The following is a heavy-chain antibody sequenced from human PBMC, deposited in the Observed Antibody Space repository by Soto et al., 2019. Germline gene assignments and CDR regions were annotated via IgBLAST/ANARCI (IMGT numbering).Heavy chain of an antibody. V-gene: IGHV1-69*11. Sequence: GASVKVSCKASGYTFTSYYMHWVRQAPGQGLEWMGRIIPIVGTANYAQKFQGRVTITADESTSTAYMELSSLRSEDTAVYCCARGGAMVRGVIPIYYYYYGMDVWGQGTTVTVSS. CDR3: ARGGAMVRGVIPIYYYYYGMDV. CDR1: GYTFTSYY. CDR2: IIPIVGTA. D-gene: IGHD3-10*01. J-gene: IGHJ6*02.